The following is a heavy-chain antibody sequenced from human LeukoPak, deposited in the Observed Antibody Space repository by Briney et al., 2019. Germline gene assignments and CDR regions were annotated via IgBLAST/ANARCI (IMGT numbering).Heavy chain of an antibody. J-gene: IGHJ5*02. Sequence: GGSLRLSCAASGFTFSSYDIHWVRQAPGKGLEWVAVISYDGSNQYYADSVKGRFTISRDNSKNTLYLQMNSLRAEDTAVYYCARSDWFDPWGQGTLVTVSS. CDR2: ISYDGSNQ. CDR3: ARSDWFDP. V-gene: IGHV3-30*03. CDR1: GFTFSSYD.